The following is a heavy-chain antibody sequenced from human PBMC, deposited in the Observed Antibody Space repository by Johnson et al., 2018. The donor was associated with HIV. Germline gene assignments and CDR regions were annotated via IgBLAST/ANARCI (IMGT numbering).Heavy chain of an antibody. V-gene: IGHV3-13*01. J-gene: IGHJ3*02. CDR3: ARDTYFYDSSAYWGAYVFDI. Sequence: VQLVESGGGLVQPGGSLRLSCAASGFTFSTYDMYWVRQPTGKGLEWVSILGTAGDINYPGSVKGRFTISRENAKNTLYLQMNSLRAEDTAEYYCARDTYFYDSSAYWGAYVFDIWGQGTMVTVSS. D-gene: IGHD3-22*01. CDR1: GFTFSTYD. CDR2: LGTAGDI.